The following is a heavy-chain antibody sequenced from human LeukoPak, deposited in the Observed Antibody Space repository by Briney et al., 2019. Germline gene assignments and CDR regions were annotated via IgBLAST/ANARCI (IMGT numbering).Heavy chain of an antibody. J-gene: IGHJ4*02. CDR3: ARDGYYDFSSLYYFDY. CDR1: GFTFTSYW. V-gene: IGHV3-30-3*01. CDR2: ILHDGSRK. Sequence: GGSLRLSCAASGFTFTSYWMTWVRQAPGKGLEWVAVILHDGSRKNYADSVKGRSTISRDNSKNTVYLQMNSLRAEDTALYYCARDGYYDFSSLYYFDYWGQGALVTVSS. D-gene: IGHD3-22*01.